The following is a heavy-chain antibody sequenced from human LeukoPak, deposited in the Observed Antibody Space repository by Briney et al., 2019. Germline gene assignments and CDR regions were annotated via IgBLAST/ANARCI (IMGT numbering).Heavy chain of an antibody. D-gene: IGHD3-3*01. Sequence: SVKVSCKACGGTFSSYAISWVRQAPGQGLEWMGGIIPIFGTANYAQKFQGRVTITTEEYTSTAYMELSSLRSEDTAVYYCARVGYDSYYYYYMDVWGKGTTVTVSS. CDR1: GGTFSSYA. CDR3: ARVGYDSYYYYYMDV. V-gene: IGHV1-69*05. CDR2: IIPIFGTA. J-gene: IGHJ6*03.